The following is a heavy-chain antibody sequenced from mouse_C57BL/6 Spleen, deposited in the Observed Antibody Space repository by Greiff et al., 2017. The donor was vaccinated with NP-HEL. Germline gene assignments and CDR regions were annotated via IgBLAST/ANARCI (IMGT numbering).Heavy chain of an antibody. CDR2: ISSGSSTI. Sequence: EVQRVESGGGLVKPGGSLKLSCAASGFTFSDYGMHWVRQAPEKGLEWVAYISSGSSTIYYADTVKGRFTISRDNAKNTLFLQMTSLRSEDTAMYDCARQDYFGSSYGWYFDVWGTGTTVTVSS. J-gene: IGHJ1*03. D-gene: IGHD1-1*01. CDR1: GFTFSDYG. CDR3: ARQDYFGSSYGWYFDV. V-gene: IGHV5-17*01.